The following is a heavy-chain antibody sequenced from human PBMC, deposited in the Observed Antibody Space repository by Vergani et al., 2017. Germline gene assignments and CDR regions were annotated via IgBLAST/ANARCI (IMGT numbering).Heavy chain of an antibody. CDR1: GFKFDEYA. D-gene: IGHD3-3*01. V-gene: IGHV3-9*01. CDR3: AKSDKRGVAIIEYYFDL. J-gene: IGHJ4*01. CDR2: ISWNSNSE. Sequence: EVELEEFGGGLAQPGMSLRLSCAASGFKFDEYAMHWVRQAPGKGLEGVAGISWNSNSEDYADSVEGRFTISRDNAKNSVFLQMSSLTSEDTAVYYCAKSDKRGVAIIEYYFDLWGHGSLVTVSS.